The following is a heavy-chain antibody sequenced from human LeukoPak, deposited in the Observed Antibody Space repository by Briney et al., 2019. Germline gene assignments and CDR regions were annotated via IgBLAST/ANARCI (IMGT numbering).Heavy chain of an antibody. J-gene: IGHJ4*02. V-gene: IGHV3-30-3*01. CDR3: AREYRTFDY. CDR1: GFTFSSYA. D-gene: IGHD1-14*01. Sequence: PGGSLRLSCAASGFTFSSYAMHWVRQAPGKGLGWVAVISYDGSNKYYADSVKGRFTISRDNSKNTLYLQMNSLRAEDTAVYYCAREYRTFDYWGQGTLVTVSS. CDR2: ISYDGSNK.